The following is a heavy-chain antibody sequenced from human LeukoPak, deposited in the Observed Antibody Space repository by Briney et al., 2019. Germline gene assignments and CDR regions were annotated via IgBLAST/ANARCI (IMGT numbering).Heavy chain of an antibody. CDR2: ISGHNGHT. V-gene: IGHV1-18*04. D-gene: IGHD6-19*01. Sequence: ASVKDSCKASGYTFTSYGINWVRQAPGQGLEWMGWISGHNGHTNYVQKMQGRVTMTTDTSTNTAYMELRNLTSDDTAVYYFARGPGIAVAGVFDYWGQGSLVTVSS. J-gene: IGHJ4*02. CDR1: GYTFTSYG. CDR3: ARGPGIAVAGVFDY.